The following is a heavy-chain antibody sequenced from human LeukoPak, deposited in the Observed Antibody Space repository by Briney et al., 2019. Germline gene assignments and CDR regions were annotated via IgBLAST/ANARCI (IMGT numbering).Heavy chain of an antibody. CDR1: GYTFTDYY. CDR2: INPKSGGA. CDR3: SINFGY. V-gene: IGHV1-2*02. J-gene: IGHJ4*02. Sequence: ASVKVSCKASGYTFTDYYMHWVRQAPGQGLEWMGWINPKSGGADYAQKFQGRVTLTRETSISTAYMELRRLRSDDTAVFYCSINFGYWGQGTLVTVSS.